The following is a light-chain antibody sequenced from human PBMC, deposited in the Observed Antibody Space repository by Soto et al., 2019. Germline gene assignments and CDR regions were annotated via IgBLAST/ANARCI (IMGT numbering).Light chain of an antibody. Sequence: EIVLTQSPSILSVSAGERATLSCRASQSISRSLAWYQQKPGQAPKLLIHGASTRAPGFPARFSGSGSGTDFTLTISSLQSDDFAAYYCQQYNNWPWTFGQGTKVDI. J-gene: IGKJ1*01. CDR1: QSISRS. V-gene: IGKV3-15*01. CDR2: GAS. CDR3: QQYNNWPWT.